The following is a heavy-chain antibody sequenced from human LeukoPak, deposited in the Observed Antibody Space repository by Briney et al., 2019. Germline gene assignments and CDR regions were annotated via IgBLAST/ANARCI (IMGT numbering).Heavy chain of an antibody. D-gene: IGHD3-16*01. J-gene: IGHJ6*02. CDR3: ARGGGLDV. Sequence: GGSLRLSCAASGFTFSSYAMHWVRQAPGKGLEWVAVISYDGSNKYYADSVKGRFTISRDNSKNTLYLQMNSLRAEDTAVYFCARGGGLDVWGQGATVTVSS. V-gene: IGHV3-30-3*01. CDR1: GFTFSSYA. CDR2: ISYDGSNK.